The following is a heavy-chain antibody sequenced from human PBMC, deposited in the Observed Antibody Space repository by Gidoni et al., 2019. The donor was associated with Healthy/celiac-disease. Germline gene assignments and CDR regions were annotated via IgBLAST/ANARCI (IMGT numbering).Heavy chain of an antibody. D-gene: IGHD1-1*01. CDR2: ISYDGSNK. Sequence: QVQLVESGGGVVKPGGSLRLPCASSGFTFSSYAMHWFRQAPGKGLGWVAVISYDGSNKYYADSVKGRFTISRDNSKNTLYLQMNSLRAEDTAVYYCARAGGTPDSAFDIWGQGTMVTVSS. J-gene: IGHJ3*02. CDR3: ARAGGTPDSAFDI. CDR1: GFTFSSYA. V-gene: IGHV3-30-3*01.